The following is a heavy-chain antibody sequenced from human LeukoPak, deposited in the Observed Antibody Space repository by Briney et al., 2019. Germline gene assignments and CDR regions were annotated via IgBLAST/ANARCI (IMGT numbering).Heavy chain of an antibody. J-gene: IGHJ1*01. V-gene: IGHV4-61*01. CDR3: ARGVSYYDSSGYYNEYFQH. Sequence: SETLSLTCTVSGGSVSSGSYYWSWIRQPPGKGLEWIGYIYYSGSTNYNPSLKSRVTISVDTSKNQFSLKLSSVTAADTAVYYCARGVSYYDSSGYYNEYFQHWGQGTLVTVSS. D-gene: IGHD3-22*01. CDR2: IYYSGST. CDR1: GGSVSSGSYY.